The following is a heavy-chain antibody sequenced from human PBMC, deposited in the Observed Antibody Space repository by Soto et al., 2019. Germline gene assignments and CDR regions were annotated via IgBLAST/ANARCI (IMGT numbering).Heavy chain of an antibody. CDR2: IIPIFGTA. CDR3: ATIRVRGGPLRFED. CDR1: GGTFNRYT. J-gene: IGHJ4*01. V-gene: IGHV1-69*06. Sequence: VQLVQSGAEVKKPGSSVKLSCKASGGTFNRYTISWVRQAPGQGLEWMGGIIPIFGTANYAQKFQGRLTITADRSTSTIYMELSRLTSDDTANYYCATIRVRGGPLRFEDGGQGTLISVSS. D-gene: IGHD5-12*01.